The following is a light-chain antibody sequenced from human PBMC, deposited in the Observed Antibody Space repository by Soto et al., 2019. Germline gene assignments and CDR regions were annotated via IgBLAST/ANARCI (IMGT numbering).Light chain of an antibody. Sequence: QLVLTQPPSASGSPGQSVTISCTGSSSDVGGYNYVSWYQQRPGKAPKLMIYEVSKRPSGVPDRFSGSKSGNTASLTVSGLQAEDEADYYCSSYAGSNNVVFGGGTKLTVL. CDR3: SSYAGSNNVV. CDR1: SSDVGGYNY. V-gene: IGLV2-8*01. J-gene: IGLJ2*01. CDR2: EVS.